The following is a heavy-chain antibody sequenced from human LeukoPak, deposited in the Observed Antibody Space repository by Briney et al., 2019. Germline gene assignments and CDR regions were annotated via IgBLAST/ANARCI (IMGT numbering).Heavy chain of an antibody. D-gene: IGHD6-13*01. Sequence: SETLSLTCTVSGGSISSYYWSWIRQPPGKGLEWVGYIYYSGSTNYNPSLKSRVTISVDTSKNQFSLKLSSVTAADTAVYYCASGSGSSWTFDYWGQGTLVTVSS. J-gene: IGHJ4*02. V-gene: IGHV4-59*01. CDR2: IYYSGST. CDR1: GGSISSYY. CDR3: ASGSGSSWTFDY.